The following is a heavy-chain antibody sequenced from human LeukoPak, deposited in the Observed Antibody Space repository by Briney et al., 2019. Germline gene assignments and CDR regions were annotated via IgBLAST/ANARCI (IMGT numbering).Heavy chain of an antibody. Sequence: HPGGSLRLSCAASGFTFSTYWMSWVRQAPGKGLEWVANLKQDGSEEYYVDSVKGRFTISRDNAKNSLCLQMNSLRAEDTAVYYCARAEYCYYCGMDVWGQGTTVIVSS. CDR1: GFTFSTYW. J-gene: IGHJ6*02. D-gene: IGHD2/OR15-2a*01. V-gene: IGHV3-7*03. CDR2: LKQDGSEE. CDR3: ARAEYCYYCGMDV.